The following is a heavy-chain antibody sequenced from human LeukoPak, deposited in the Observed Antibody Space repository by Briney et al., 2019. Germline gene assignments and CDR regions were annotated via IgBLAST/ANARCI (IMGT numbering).Heavy chain of an antibody. J-gene: IGHJ5*02. CDR3: ARGDLIRGMTTVTTSREFWFDP. CDR2: INHSGST. CDR1: GGSFSGYY. Sequence: PSETLSLTCAVYGGSFSGYYWSWIRQPPGKGLEWIGEINHSGSTNYNPSLKSRVTISVDTSKNQFSLKLSSVTAADTAVYYCARGDLIRGMTTVTTSREFWFDPWGQGTLVTVSS. D-gene: IGHD4-17*01. V-gene: IGHV4-34*01.